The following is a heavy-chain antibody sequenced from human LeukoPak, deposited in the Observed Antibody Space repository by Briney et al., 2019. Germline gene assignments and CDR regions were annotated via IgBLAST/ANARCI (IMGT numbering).Heavy chain of an antibody. CDR1: GFTFSSYA. J-gene: IGHJ4*02. Sequence: GGSLRLSCAASGFTFSSYAMHWVRQAPGKGLEWVGRIKGKTDGATTDYAAPVKGRFTISRDDSKNTLYLQMNSLKTEDTAVYYCTTLSLIGATTLDYWGQGTLVTVSS. V-gene: IGHV3-15*01. CDR2: IKGKTDGATT. CDR3: TTLSLIGATTLDY. D-gene: IGHD1-26*01.